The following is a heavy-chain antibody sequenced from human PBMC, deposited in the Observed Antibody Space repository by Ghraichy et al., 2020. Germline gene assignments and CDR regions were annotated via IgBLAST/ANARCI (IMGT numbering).Heavy chain of an antibody. J-gene: IGHJ6*02. CDR3: ATSGELSLGRGVTISSYNYYYAMDV. CDR2: IIPIFGAT. V-gene: IGHV1-69*06. Sequence: SVKVSCKGSGGTLSNHAISWVRQAPGQGLEWLGGIIPIFGATNYTQKFQGRVTLIADKSTNTAYMELISLRSEDTAVYYCATSGELSLGRGVTISSYNYYYAMDVWGQGTTVTVSS. CDR1: GGTLSNHA. D-gene: IGHD3-10*01.